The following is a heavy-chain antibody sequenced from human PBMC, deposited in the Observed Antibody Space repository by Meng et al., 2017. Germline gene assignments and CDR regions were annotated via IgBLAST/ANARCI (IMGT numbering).Heavy chain of an antibody. CDR3: ATRGNPYLNC. J-gene: IGHJ4*02. CDR2: INTYNGKT. V-gene: IGHV1-18*01. CDR1: AYTLSSDG. Sequence: QGSLGVSGGEVKKPGVLVKVSCDASAYTLSSDGFSWVRQAPGQGLEWLGWINTYNGKTDYAHKFQDRVTLTTDTFTNTAYMELRSLRSDDTAVYYCATRGNPYLNCWGQGTLVTVSS.